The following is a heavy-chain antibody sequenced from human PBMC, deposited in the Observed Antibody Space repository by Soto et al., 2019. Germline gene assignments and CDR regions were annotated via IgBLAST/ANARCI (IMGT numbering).Heavy chain of an antibody. J-gene: IGHJ4*02. Sequence: EVQLLESGGGLVQPGGSLRLSCAASGFTFSSYAMSWVRQAPGKGLEWVSAISGSGGSTYYADSVKGRFTISRDNSKNTPYLQMNSLRAEDTAVYYCAKDDYDYVWGRSLREFDYWGQGTVVTVSS. CDR1: GFTFSSYA. CDR3: AKDDYDYVWGRSLREFDY. D-gene: IGHD3-16*01. CDR2: ISGSGGST. V-gene: IGHV3-23*01.